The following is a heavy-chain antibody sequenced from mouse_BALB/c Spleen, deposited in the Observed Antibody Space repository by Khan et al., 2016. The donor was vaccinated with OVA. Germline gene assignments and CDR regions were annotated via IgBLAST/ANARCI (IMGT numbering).Heavy chain of an antibody. CDR1: GYTFTAYD. CDR2: LYPGAGSI. J-gene: IGHJ4*01. CDR3: AREGLRGVGLDC. D-gene: IGHD2-4*01. Sequence: QMQLEESGPELVKPGALVKISCKASGYTFTAYDINRVKPRPGQGLARIAWLYPGAGSIMYSETFRGKVTLTADNSSNTAYVQLRRRTSERSAVYVCAREGLRGVGLDCWGQGNSDSVSS. V-gene: IGHV1S56*01.